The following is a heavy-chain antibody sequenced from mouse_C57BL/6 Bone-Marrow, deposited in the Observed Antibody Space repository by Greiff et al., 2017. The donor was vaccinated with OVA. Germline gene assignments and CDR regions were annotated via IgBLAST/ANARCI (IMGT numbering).Heavy chain of an antibody. D-gene: IGHD2-5*01. CDR2: INSDGGST. V-gene: IGHV5-2*01. CDR1: EYEFPSHD. J-gene: IGHJ2*01. Sequence: EVKVVESGGGLVQPGESLKLSCESNEYEFPSHDMSWVRKTPEKRLELVAAINSDGGSTYYPDTMERRFIISRDNTKKTLYLQMSSLRSEDTALYYCARNPYYSNTGYFDYWGQGTTLTVSS. CDR3: ARNPYYSNTGYFDY.